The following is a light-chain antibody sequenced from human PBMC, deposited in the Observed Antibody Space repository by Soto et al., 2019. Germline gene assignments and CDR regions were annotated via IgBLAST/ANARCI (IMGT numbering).Light chain of an antibody. CDR1: QSFRGL. Sequence: EIVMTQSPATLSVSPGERATLSCRASQSFRGLLAWYQQKPGQAPRLLIYDAYNRATGIPPRFSGSGSGTDFTLTISSLEPEDSAVYYCQQRHMWPTTFGQGTRLEIK. CDR3: QQRHMWPTT. CDR2: DAY. V-gene: IGKV3-11*01. J-gene: IGKJ5*01.